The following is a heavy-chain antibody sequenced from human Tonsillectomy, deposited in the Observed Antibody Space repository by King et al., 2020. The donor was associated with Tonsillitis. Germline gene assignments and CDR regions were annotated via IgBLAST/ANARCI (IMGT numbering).Heavy chain of an antibody. CDR2: IYTSGST. D-gene: IGHD6-6*01. CDR3: AREGYSSSPYYYHYYMDV. V-gene: IGHV4-61*02. J-gene: IGHJ6*03. Sequence: VQLQESGPGLVKPSQTLSLTCTVSGGSISSGSYYWSWIRQPAGKGLEWIGRIYTSGSTNYNPSLKSRVTVPVDTSKNQFSLKLSSMTAADTAVYYCAREGYSSSPYYYHYYMDVWGKGTTVTVSS. CDR1: GGSISSGSYY.